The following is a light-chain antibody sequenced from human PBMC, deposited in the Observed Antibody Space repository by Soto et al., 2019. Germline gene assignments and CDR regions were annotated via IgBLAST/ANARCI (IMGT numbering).Light chain of an antibody. CDR3: QSYDSSLSGVV. CDR2: GSS. Sequence: QSVLTQPPSVSGAPGQRVTISCTGSSSNIGAGYDVQWYQQLPQTAPKLLMYGSSNRPSGVPDRFSGSKSGTSASLAITGLQAEDEADYYCQSYDSSLSGVVFGGGTKVTVL. CDR1: SSNIGAGYD. J-gene: IGLJ2*01. V-gene: IGLV1-40*01.